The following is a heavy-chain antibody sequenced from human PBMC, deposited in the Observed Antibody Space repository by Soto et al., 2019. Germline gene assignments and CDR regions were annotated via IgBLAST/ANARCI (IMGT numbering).Heavy chain of an antibody. V-gene: IGHV4-59*02. CDR3: ARAEGYCSSTSCYPTHYYYYYGMDV. D-gene: IGHD2-2*01. CDR1: GGSVSSYY. Sequence: PSETLSLTCTVSGGSVSSYYWSWIRQPPGKGLEWIGYIHYSGSTNYNPSLKSRVTISVDTSKNQFSLKLSSVTAADTAVYYCARAEGYCSSTSCYPTHYYYYYGMDVWGQGTTVTVSS. J-gene: IGHJ6*02. CDR2: IHYSGST.